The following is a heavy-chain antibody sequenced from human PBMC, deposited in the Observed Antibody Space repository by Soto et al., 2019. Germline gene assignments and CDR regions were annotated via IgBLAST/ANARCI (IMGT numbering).Heavy chain of an antibody. Sequence: PSETLSLTCTVPGGSISSSSYYWGWIRQPPGKGLEWIGIIYYSGSTYYNPSLKSRVTISVDTSKNQFSLKLSSVTAADTAVYYCATINTYYYDSSGSLFDYWGQGTLGTVS. CDR2: IYYSGST. CDR3: ATINTYYYDSSGSLFDY. V-gene: IGHV4-39*01. CDR1: GGSISSSSYY. J-gene: IGHJ4*02. D-gene: IGHD3-22*01.